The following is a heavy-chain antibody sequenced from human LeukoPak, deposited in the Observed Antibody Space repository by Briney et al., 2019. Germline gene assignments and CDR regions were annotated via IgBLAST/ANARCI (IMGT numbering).Heavy chain of an antibody. J-gene: IGHJ6*03. V-gene: IGHV4-59*01. D-gene: IGHD3-3*01. CDR2: MSYSGST. Sequence: NPSETLSLTCTVSGGSISDYWSWIRQAPGKGLEWIGHMSYSGSTNYNPSLRSRVTMSLDTSKNQFSLKLSSVTAADTAVYYCARNHDFWSGHYYYYMDVWGKGTTVTVSS. CDR1: GGSISDY. CDR3: ARNHDFWSGHYYYYMDV.